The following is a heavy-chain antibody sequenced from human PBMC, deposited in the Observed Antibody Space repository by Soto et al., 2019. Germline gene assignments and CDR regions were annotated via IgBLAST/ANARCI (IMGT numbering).Heavy chain of an antibody. CDR3: ARLSRPNYYDTSGFFKDNWFDP. V-gene: IGHV1-69*01. Sequence: QVQLVQSGAEVKKPGSSMKVSCKASGGTFNSYEINWVRQAPGQGLEWMGGIIPIVETPKYAQKFQGRVTITADESTNTVYMELSSLRSEDTAMYYCARLSRPNYYDTSGFFKDNWFDPWGQGTLVTVSS. CDR2: IIPIVETP. D-gene: IGHD3-22*01. J-gene: IGHJ5*02. CDR1: GGTFNSYE.